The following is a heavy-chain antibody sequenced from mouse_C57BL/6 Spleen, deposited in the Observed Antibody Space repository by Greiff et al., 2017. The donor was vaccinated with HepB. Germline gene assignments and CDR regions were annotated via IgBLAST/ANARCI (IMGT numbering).Heavy chain of an antibody. CDR3: ARRAQATSHYFDY. J-gene: IGHJ2*01. Sequence: DVMLVESGGDLVKPGGSLKLSCAASGFTFSSYGMSWVRQTPDKRLEWVATISSGGSYTYYPDSVKGRFTISRDNAKNTLYLQMSSLKSEDTAMYYCARRAQATSHYFDYWGQGTTLTVSS. V-gene: IGHV5-6*02. CDR2: ISSGGSYT. CDR1: GFTFSSYG. D-gene: IGHD3-2*02.